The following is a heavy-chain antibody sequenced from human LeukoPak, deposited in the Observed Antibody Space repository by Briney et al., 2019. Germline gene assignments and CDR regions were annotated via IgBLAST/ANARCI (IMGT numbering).Heavy chain of an antibody. CDR3: ARAREGSGTPFFAPRFPKQPFDP. Sequence: GGSLRLSCAASGFTFSSYWMSWVRQAPGKGLEWVANIKQDGSEKYYVDSVKGRFTISRDNAKNSLYLQMNSLRAEDTAVYYCARAREGSGTPFFAPRFPKQPFDPWGQGTLVTVSS. CDR2: IKQDGSEK. CDR1: GFTFSSYW. V-gene: IGHV3-7*03. D-gene: IGHD3-3*02. J-gene: IGHJ5*02.